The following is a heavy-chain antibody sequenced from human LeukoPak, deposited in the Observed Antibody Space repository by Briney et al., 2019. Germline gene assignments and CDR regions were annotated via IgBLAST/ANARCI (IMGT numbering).Heavy chain of an antibody. Sequence: PGRSLRLSCVTSGFTFSTYWMTWVRQPPGKGLEWVANVKQDGSEKYYVDSVKGRFTISRDNAKNSLYLQMNSLRVEDTAVYYCARWAITLVRSFDGWGQGTLVTVSS. CDR2: VKQDGSEK. CDR3: ARWAITLVRSFDG. V-gene: IGHV3-7*04. CDR1: GFTFSTYW. J-gene: IGHJ4*02. D-gene: IGHD3-10*01.